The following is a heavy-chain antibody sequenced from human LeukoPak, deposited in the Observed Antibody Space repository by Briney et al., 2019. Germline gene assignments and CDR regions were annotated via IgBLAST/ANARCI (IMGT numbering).Heavy chain of an antibody. Sequence: GGSLRLSCAASGFTFSTYEMNWVRQAPGKGLEWVSYISSSGSAIHYADSVKGRFTISRDNAKNALHLQMDSLRVEDTAVYYCARENSDTSWYRDALDIWGQGTMVTVSS. CDR3: ARENSDTSWYRDALDI. CDR1: GFTFSTYE. CDR2: ISSSGSAI. D-gene: IGHD2-2*02. V-gene: IGHV3-48*03. J-gene: IGHJ3*02.